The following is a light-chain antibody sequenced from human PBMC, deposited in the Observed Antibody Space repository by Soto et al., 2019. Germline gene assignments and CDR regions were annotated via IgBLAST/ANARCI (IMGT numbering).Light chain of an antibody. V-gene: IGKV3-15*01. CDR1: QSITSE. Sequence: EIVMTQSPATLSLSPGERATLSCRASQSITSELAWYQQKPGQPPRLLVYGATTRATGVPARFTGTESGSEFTLTISGLQSEDFAVYYCQQGRNWPLTFGQGTRLE. CDR3: QQGRNWPLT. J-gene: IGKJ2*01. CDR2: GAT.